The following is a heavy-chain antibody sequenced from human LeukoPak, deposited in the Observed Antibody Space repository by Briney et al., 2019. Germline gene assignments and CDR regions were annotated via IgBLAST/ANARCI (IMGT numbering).Heavy chain of an antibody. Sequence: GASAKVSCKASGYSFTSYDINWVRQATGQGLEWMGWMNPKSGNTGFAQKFQGRVTMTRDTSIGTAYMELGSLRSEDTAVYYCARVTGSIDYWGQGTLVTVSS. CDR1: GYSFTSYD. CDR2: MNPKSGNT. D-gene: IGHD1-26*01. J-gene: IGHJ4*02. CDR3: ARVTGSIDY. V-gene: IGHV1-8*01.